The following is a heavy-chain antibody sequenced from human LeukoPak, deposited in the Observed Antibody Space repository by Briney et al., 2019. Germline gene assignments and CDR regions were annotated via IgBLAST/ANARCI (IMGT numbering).Heavy chain of an antibody. CDR3: ARGQGHGFDI. CDR2: INNDGSST. Sequence: GGSLRLSCAASGFTFSSYWMHWVRQAPGKGLVWDSGINNDGSSTKYAGSVKGRFTISRDNAKNTLYVQVNSLRVDDTAVYYCARGQGHGFDIWGQGTMVTVSS. J-gene: IGHJ3*02. V-gene: IGHV3-74*01. CDR1: GFTFSSYW.